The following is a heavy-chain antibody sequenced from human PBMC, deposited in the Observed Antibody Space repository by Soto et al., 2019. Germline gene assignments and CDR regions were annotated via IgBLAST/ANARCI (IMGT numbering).Heavy chain of an antibody. V-gene: IGHV4-39*01. CDR3: ADSGITRITETFQH. J-gene: IGHJ1*01. CDR2: IHYSGSN. Sequence: PSETLSLTCTVSGGSITSRSYYWGWIRHPPGKGLEWVGSIHYSGSNYYNPSLKSRVTISVDTSKNQFALKLSTVTAADTAVYYCADSGITRITETFQHWGQGTLVTVSS. CDR1: GGSITSRSYY. D-gene: IGHD3-22*01.